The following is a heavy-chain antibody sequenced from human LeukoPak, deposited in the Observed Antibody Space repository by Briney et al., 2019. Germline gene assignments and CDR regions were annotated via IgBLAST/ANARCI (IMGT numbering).Heavy chain of an antibody. V-gene: IGHV3-23*01. CDR1: GFTFSSYA. D-gene: IGHD2-15*01. Sequence: GGSLRLSCAASGFTFSSYAMSWVRQAPGKGLEWVSAISGSGGSTYYADSVKDRFTISRDNSKNTLYLQMNSLRAEDTAVYYCAKVGYCSGGSCYYPPSDFDYWGQGTLVTVSS. J-gene: IGHJ4*02. CDR3: AKVGYCSGGSCYYPPSDFDY. CDR2: ISGSGGST.